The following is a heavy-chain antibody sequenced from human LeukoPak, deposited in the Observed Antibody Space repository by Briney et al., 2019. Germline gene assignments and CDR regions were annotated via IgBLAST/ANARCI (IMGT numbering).Heavy chain of an antibody. D-gene: IGHD3-22*01. CDR2: INPNSGGT. V-gene: IGHV1-2*02. CDR1: GYTFTGYY. Sequence: ASVTVSFKASGYTFTGYYMHWVRQAPGQGLEWMGWINPNSGGTNYAQKFQGRVTMTGDTSISTAYMELSRLRSDDTAVYYCARGAHYHDSSEGYDYWGQGTLVTVSS. J-gene: IGHJ4*02. CDR3: ARGAHYHDSSEGYDY.